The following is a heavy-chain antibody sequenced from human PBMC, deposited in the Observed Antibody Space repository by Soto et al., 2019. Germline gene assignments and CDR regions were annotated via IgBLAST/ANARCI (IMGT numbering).Heavy chain of an antibody. J-gene: IGHJ4*02. D-gene: IGHD3-22*01. Sequence: GEALKISCKGSGYSFAGYWITWVRQKPGKGLEWMGRIDPSDSQTYYSPSFRGHVTISVTKSITTVFLQWSSLRASDTAMYYCARQIYDSDTGPNFQYYFDSWGQGTPVTVSS. CDR2: IDPSDSQT. V-gene: IGHV5-10-1*01. CDR1: GYSFAGYW. CDR3: ARQIYDSDTGPNFQYYFDS.